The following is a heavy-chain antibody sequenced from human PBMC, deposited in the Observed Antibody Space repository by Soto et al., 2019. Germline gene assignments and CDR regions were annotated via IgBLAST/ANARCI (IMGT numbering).Heavy chain of an antibody. J-gene: IGHJ4*02. D-gene: IGHD2-15*01. Sequence: EVQLVESGGGLVQLGGSLRLSCATSGFTLSSYWMSWVRQAPGKGLEWVANIKRDGSEKYYVDSVQGRFTNSRDNAKNSLYLQMNSLRAEDTAVYYCARDCSGGICYGYYFDYWGQGTLVTVSS. CDR3: ARDCSGGICYGYYFDY. V-gene: IGHV3-7*01. CDR2: IKRDGSEK. CDR1: GFTLSSYW.